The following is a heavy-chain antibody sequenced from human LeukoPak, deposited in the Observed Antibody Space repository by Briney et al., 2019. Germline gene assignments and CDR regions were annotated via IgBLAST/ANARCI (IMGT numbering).Heavy chain of an antibody. CDR2: ISSSSSTI. CDR1: GFTFSSYG. CDR3: ARRAGDFDY. Sequence: PGGSLRLSCAASGFTFSSYGMHWVRQAPGKGLEWVSYISSSSSTIYYADSVKGRFTISRDNAKNSLYLQMNSLRAEDTAVYYCARRAGDFDYWGQGTLVTVSS. D-gene: IGHD3-10*01. J-gene: IGHJ4*02. V-gene: IGHV3-48*01.